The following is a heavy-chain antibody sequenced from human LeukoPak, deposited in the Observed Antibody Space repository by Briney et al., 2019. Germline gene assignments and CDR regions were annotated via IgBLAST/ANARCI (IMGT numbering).Heavy chain of an antibody. D-gene: IGHD2-21*02. CDR3: ARDWDCGGDRSDAFDI. J-gene: IGHJ3*02. CDR1: RYTFTGYY. CDR2: INPNSGGT. Sequence: GASVKVSCKASRYTFTGYYMHWVRQAPGQGLEWMGWINPNSGGTNYAQKFQGRVTMTRDTSISTAYMELSRLRSDDTAVYYCARDWDCGGDRSDAFDIWGQGTMVTVSS. V-gene: IGHV1-2*02.